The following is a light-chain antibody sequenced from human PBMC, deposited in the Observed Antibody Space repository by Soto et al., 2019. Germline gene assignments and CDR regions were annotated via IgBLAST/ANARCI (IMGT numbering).Light chain of an antibody. J-gene: IGLJ3*02. CDR3: ETWDSTTWV. CDR2: IEGSGSY. Sequence: QSVLTQSSSASASLGSSVKLTCTLSTGHSTYIIAWHQQQPGKAPRYLMKIEGSGSYNKGSGVPDRFSGSSSGADRYLTISNLQSEDEADYYCETWDSTTWVFGGGTKLTVL. V-gene: IGLV4-60*03. CDR1: TGHSTYI.